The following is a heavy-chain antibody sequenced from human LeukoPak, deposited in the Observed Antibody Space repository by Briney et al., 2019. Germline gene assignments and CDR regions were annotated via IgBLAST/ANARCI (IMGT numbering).Heavy chain of an antibody. CDR2: ISPSTTI. D-gene: IGHD3-9*01. V-gene: IGHV3-48*03. CDR3: TRVFENA. CDR1: GFTFSSYE. J-gene: IGHJ5*02. Sequence: GGSLRLSCAASGFTFSSYEMNWVRQAPGKGLEWISYISPSTTIYYADSVKGRFTISRDNAQNSLYLLMNSLRAEDTAVYYCTRVFENAWGQGTLVTVSS.